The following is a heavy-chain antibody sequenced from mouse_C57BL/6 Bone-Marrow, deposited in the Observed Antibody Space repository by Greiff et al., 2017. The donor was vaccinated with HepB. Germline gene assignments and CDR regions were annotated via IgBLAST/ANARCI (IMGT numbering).Heavy chain of an antibody. J-gene: IGHJ3*01. CDR2: INPNNGGT. V-gene: IGHV1-18*01. CDR3: AVLRRGNYGLAY. D-gene: IGHD2-1*01. CDR1: GYTFTDYN. Sequence: VQLKQSGPELVKPGASVKIPCKASGYTFTDYNMDWVKQSHGKSLEWIGDINPNNGGTIYNQKFKGKATLTVDKSSSTAYMELRSLTSEDTAVYYCAVLRRGNYGLAYWGQGTLVTVSA.